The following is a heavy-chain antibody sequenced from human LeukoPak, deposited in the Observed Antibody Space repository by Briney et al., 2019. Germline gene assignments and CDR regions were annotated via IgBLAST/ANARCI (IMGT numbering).Heavy chain of an antibody. CDR3: ARDFSILCPGDP. CDR1: GYTFTSYA. V-gene: IGHV1-3*01. J-gene: IGHJ5*02. D-gene: IGHD3-3*01. CDR2: INAGNGNT. Sequence: ASVKVSRKASGYTFTSYAMHWVRQAPGQRLEWMGWINAGNGNTKYSQKFQGRVTITRDTSASTAYMELSSLRSEDTAVYYCARDFSILCPGDPWGQGTLVTVSS.